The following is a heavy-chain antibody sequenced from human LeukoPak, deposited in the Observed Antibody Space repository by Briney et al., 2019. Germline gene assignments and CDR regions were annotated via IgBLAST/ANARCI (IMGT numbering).Heavy chain of an antibody. J-gene: IGHJ4*02. D-gene: IGHD3-22*01. CDR3: ARGSTYYDSSGQVPFDY. V-gene: IGHV3-21*01. CDR1: GFTFNSYY. Sequence: GGSLRLSCAASGFTFNSYYMNWVRQAPGKGLEWVSSIHSSDSYINYADSVRGRFTISRDNAKSSLYLQMNSLRAEDTAVYYCARGSTYYDSSGQVPFDYWGQGTLVTVSS. CDR2: IHSSDSYI.